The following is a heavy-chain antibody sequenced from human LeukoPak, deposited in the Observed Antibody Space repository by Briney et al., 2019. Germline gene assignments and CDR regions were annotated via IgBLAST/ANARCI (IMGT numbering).Heavy chain of an antibody. CDR1: GFTFSSYW. V-gene: IGHV3-74*01. CDR2: INTDGSST. J-gene: IGHJ3*02. Sequence: GGSLRRSCAASGFTFSSYWMHWVRQAPGKGLVWVSRINTDGSSTSYADSVKGRFTISRDNAKNTLYLQMNSLRAEDTALYHCARGDGDYGLHAFDIWGQGTMVTVSS. CDR3: ARGDGDYGLHAFDI. D-gene: IGHD4-17*01.